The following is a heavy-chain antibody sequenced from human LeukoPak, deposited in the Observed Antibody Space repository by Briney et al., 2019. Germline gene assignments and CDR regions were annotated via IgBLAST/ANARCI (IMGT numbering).Heavy chain of an antibody. CDR3: ARDFGNYIFSV. CDR1: GYTFTSNG. D-gene: IGHD1-7*01. V-gene: IGHV1-18*01. CDR2: ISAYNGNT. Sequence: ASVKVSCNASGYTFTSNGNSWERQAPGQGLGWMGWISAYNGNTNYAQKLQGRVTMTTDTSTSTAYMELRSLRSDDTAVYYCARDFGNYIFSVWGQGTLVTVSS. J-gene: IGHJ4*02.